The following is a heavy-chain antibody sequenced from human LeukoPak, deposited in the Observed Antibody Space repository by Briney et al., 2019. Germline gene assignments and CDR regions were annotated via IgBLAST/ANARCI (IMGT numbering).Heavy chain of an antibody. CDR1: GGSISSSSYY. CDR2: ISYSGTT. V-gene: IGHV4-39*01. Sequence: PSETLSLTCTVSGGSISSSSYYWGWIRQPPGRGLEWIGSISYSGTTYYNPSLKSRVTISVDTSKNQFSLKLSSVTAADSAIYYCARRRIAAIDYWGQGTLVTVSS. CDR3: ARRRIAAIDY. J-gene: IGHJ4*02. D-gene: IGHD6-13*01.